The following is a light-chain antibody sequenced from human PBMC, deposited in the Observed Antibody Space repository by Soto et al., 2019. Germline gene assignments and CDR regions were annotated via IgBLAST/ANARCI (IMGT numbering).Light chain of an antibody. CDR1: QSVSSY. J-gene: IGKJ5*01. CDR3: LPYFISPH. V-gene: IGKV3-11*01. Sequence: EIVLTISPATLSLSPGERATLSCRASQSVSSYLAWYQQKPGQAPRLLIYDATNRATGIPDRFGGSASGTDFTLTINRLEPEDIAVYCCLPYFISPHFGQGGLLEI. CDR2: DAT.